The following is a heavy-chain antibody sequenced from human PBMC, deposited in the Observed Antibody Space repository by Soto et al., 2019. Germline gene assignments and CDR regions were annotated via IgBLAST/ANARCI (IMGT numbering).Heavy chain of an antibody. CDR3: AREVDYDFWSGYRMADY. Sequence: SETLSLTCTVSGGSISSGDYYWSWIRQPPGKGLEWIGYIYYSGSTYYNPSLKSRVTISVDTSKNQFSLKLSSVTAADTAVYYCAREVDYDFWSGYRMADYWGQGTLVTVSS. J-gene: IGHJ4*02. CDR1: GGSISSGDYY. V-gene: IGHV4-30-4*01. D-gene: IGHD3-3*01. CDR2: IYYSGST.